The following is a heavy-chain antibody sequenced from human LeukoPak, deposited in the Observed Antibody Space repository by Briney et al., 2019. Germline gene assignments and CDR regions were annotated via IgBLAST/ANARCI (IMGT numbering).Heavy chain of an antibody. D-gene: IGHD1-26*01. Sequence: SETLSLTRSVSGGSASGTNYYWAWIRQPPEKGLEWIGTIYYSGSTYYNVSLKSRVTISVDTSKNQFSLNLSSVTAADTAVYYCARLRSPGDFDYWGQGTLVTVSS. CDR2: IYYSGST. CDR3: ARLRSPGDFDY. V-gene: IGHV4-39*07. J-gene: IGHJ4*02. CDR1: GGSASGTNYY.